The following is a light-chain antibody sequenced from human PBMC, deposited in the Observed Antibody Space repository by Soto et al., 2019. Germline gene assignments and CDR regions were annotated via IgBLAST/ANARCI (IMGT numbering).Light chain of an antibody. V-gene: IGKV1-39*01. CDR1: QSISSY. CDR2: DAT. CDR3: QQSDVSPRT. Sequence: DIHITHSASSLSSSLVDRVTITCRASQSISSYLNWYQQRPGKAPNLLIYDATRLHSGVPPRFSGSGYGTDFTLTITSLQLEDFATYYCQQSDVSPRTFGQGTKVDI. J-gene: IGKJ1*01.